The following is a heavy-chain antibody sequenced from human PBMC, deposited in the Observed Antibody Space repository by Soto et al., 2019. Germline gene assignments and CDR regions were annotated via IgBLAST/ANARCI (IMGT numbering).Heavy chain of an antibody. J-gene: IGHJ2*01. Sequence: QVQLVQSGAEVKKPGASVKVSCTASGYTFTIYHLHWVRQAPGQGLEWMGWINPDSGGTKYAQKFQGGVTMTRDTSTSTVYMEVSRLRSDDTAVYYCAREIRSGYYGYWYFDLWGRGTLVTVSS. CDR1: GYTFTIYH. V-gene: IGHV1-2*02. CDR3: AREIRSGYYGYWYFDL. CDR2: INPDSGGT. D-gene: IGHD6-25*01.